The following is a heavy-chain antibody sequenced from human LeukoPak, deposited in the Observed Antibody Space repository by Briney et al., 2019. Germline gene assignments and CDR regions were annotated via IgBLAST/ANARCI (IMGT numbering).Heavy chain of an antibody. V-gene: IGHV3-21*01. D-gene: IGHD1-14*01. J-gene: IGHJ6*03. CDR2: ISSSSRYI. CDR1: GFTFSSYS. Sequence: GGSLRLSCAASGFTFSSYSMNWVRQAPGKGLEGVSSISSSSRYIDYADSLKGRFTISRDNAKNSLYLQMNSLRAEDTAVYYCARVPGRGDGGYYYYYMDVWGKGTTVTVSS. CDR3: ARVPGRGDGGYYYYYMDV.